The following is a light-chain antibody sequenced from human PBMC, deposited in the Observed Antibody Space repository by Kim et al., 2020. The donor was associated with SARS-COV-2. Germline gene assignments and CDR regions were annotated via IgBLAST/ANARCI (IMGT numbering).Light chain of an antibody. CDR3: QAWDSSTAV. J-gene: IGLJ3*02. CDR1: NLGGKY. Sequence: SYELTQPPSVSVSPGQTASITCSGDNLGGKYPAWYQQKPGQSPVLVIYEYNKRPSGIPERFSGSYYGNTATLTISGAQTMDEADYYCQAWDSSTAVFGGGTKLSVL. CDR2: EYN. V-gene: IGLV3-1*01.